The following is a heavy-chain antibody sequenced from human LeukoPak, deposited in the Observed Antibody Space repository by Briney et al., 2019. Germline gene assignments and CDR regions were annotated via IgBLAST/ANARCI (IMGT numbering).Heavy chain of an antibody. V-gene: IGHV1-2*02. Sequence: ASVKVSRKASGYTFTSYDINWVRQATGQGLEWMGWMNPNSGGTNYAQNFQGRVTMTRDTSIRTVYMELSRLRSDDTAVYYCANTYALGNYYKGGFDPWGQGTLVTVSS. J-gene: IGHJ5*02. D-gene: IGHD3-10*01. CDR2: MNPNSGGT. CDR1: GYTFTSYD. CDR3: ANTYALGNYYKGGFDP.